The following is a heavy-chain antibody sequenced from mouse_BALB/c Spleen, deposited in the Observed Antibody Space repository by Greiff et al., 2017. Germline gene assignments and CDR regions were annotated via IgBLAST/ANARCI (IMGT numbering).Heavy chain of an antibody. J-gene: IGHJ4*01. CDR1: GFTFSSYA. CDR2: ISSGGSYT. D-gene: IGHD1-1*01. Sequence: EVKLVESGGGLVKPGGSLKLSCAASGFTFSSYAMSWVRQTPEKRLEWVATISSGGSYTYYPDSVKGRFTISRDNAKNTLYLQMSSLRSEDTAMYYCARREYYGYAMDYWGQGTSVTVSS. V-gene: IGHV5-9-3*01. CDR3: ARREYYGYAMDY.